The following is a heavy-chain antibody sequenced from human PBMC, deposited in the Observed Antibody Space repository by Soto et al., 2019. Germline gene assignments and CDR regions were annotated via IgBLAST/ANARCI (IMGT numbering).Heavy chain of an antibody. J-gene: IGHJ6*02. D-gene: IGHD3-10*01. CDR2: IYPRDSDI. CDR3: ARRGEGLYYYYGMDV. V-gene: IGHV5-51*01. CDR1: GYSFTSYW. Sequence: PGESLKISCQGSGYSFTSYWIVWVRQMPGKGLEWMGSIYPRDSDIRYSPSFQGQVTLSADKSITTAYLQWGSLKASDTAIYYCARRGEGLYYYYGMDVWGLGTSVPVSS.